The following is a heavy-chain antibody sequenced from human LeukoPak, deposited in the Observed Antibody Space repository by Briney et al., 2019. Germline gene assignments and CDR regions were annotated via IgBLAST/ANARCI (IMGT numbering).Heavy chain of an antibody. D-gene: IGHD4-23*01. V-gene: IGHV5-51*01. CDR1: GYSFTNYW. CDR3: ARPDDYGGKPAAFDI. CDR2: IYPGDSDT. J-gene: IGHJ3*02. Sequence: GESLKISCKGSGYSFTNYWIGWVRQMPGKGPQWMGIIYPGDSDTRYSPSFQGQVTISADKSISTAYLQWSSLKASDTAMYYCARPDDYGGKPAAFDIWGQGTMVTVSS.